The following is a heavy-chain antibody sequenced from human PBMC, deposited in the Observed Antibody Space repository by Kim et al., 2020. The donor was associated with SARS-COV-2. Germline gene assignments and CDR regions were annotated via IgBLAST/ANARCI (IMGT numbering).Heavy chain of an antibody. Sequence: GGSLRLSCSASGFTFNTYGMHWVRQPPGKGLEWVAVIWFDGSDKYYADSVKGRFTISRDNSKDTLYLQMRSLRAEDTALYYCARGPHYDSWSGYSDYYYGMGVWGQGTTVTVSS. CDR1: GFTFNTYG. CDR2: IWFDGSDK. J-gene: IGHJ6*02. V-gene: IGHV3-33*01. D-gene: IGHD3-3*01. CDR3: ARGPHYDSWSGYSDYYYGMGV.